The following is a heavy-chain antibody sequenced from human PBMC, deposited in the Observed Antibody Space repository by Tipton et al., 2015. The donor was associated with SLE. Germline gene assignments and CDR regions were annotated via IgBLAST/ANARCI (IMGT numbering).Heavy chain of an antibody. CDR1: GGSISSYY. CDR3: ASLESQQLVYY. J-gene: IGHJ4*02. Sequence: TLSLTCTVSGGSISSYYWSWIRQPPGKGLEWIGYIYYSGSTNYNPSLKSRVTISVDTSKNQFSLKLSSVTAADTAVYYCASLESQQLVYYWGQGTLVTVSS. CDR2: IYYSGST. D-gene: IGHD6-13*01. V-gene: IGHV4-59*01.